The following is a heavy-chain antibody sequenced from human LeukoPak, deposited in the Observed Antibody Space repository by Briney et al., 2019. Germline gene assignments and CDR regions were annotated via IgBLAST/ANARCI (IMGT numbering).Heavy chain of an antibody. D-gene: IGHD6-13*01. V-gene: IGHV3-30-3*01. CDR2: ISYDGSNK. CDR1: GCTFSSYA. Sequence: GGSLRLSCAASGCTFSSYAMHWVRQAPGKGLEWVAVISYDGSNKYYADSVKGRFTISRDNSKNTLYLQMNSLRAEDTAVYYCARAYSSSWYGLGYYFDYWGQGTLVTVSS. J-gene: IGHJ4*02. CDR3: ARAYSSSWYGLGYYFDY.